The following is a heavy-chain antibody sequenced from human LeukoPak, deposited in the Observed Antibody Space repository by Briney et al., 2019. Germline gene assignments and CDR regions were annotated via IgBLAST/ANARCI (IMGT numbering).Heavy chain of an antibody. V-gene: IGHV3-21*01. D-gene: IGHD3-22*01. CDR1: GFTFSSYS. Sequence: GGSLRLSCAASGFTFSSYSMNWVRQAPGKGLEWVSSISSSSSYIYYADSVKGRFTISRDNAKNSLYLQMNSLRAEDTAVYYCARDLYYYDSSGYNKPITPLGYWGQGTLVTVSS. CDR2: ISSSSSYI. CDR3: ARDLYYYDSSGYNKPITPLGY. J-gene: IGHJ4*02.